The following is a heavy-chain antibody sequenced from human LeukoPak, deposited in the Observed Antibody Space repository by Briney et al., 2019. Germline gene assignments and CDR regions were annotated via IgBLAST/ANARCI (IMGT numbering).Heavy chain of an antibody. CDR3: AKDANSGWSYFDY. D-gene: IGHD6-19*01. V-gene: IGHV3-30*02. J-gene: IGHJ4*02. CDR2: IRNDGSRE. CDR1: GFIFSNYG. Sequence: GGALRLSCAASGFIFSNYGMHWVRQAPGKGGEGVAFIRNDGSREYYADPVKGRFTISRDNSKNTLYLQMHSLRAEDTAVYYCAKDANSGWSYFDYWGQGTLVTVSS.